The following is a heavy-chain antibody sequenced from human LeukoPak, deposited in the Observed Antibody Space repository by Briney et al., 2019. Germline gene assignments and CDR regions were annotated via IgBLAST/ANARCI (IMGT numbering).Heavy chain of an antibody. CDR3: AREGQLEPFDY. V-gene: IGHV3-30*01. CDR2: ISYDGSNK. Sequence: GGSLRLSCAASGFTFSSYAMHCLRHAPGKGLEWVAVISYDGSNKYYADSEKGRFTISRDNSKNTLYLQMNSLRAEDTAVYYCAREGQLEPFDYWGQGTLVTVSS. D-gene: IGHD6-6*01. CDR1: GFTFSSYA. J-gene: IGHJ4*02.